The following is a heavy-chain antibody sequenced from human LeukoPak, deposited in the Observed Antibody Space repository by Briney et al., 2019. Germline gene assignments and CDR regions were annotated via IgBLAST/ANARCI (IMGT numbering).Heavy chain of an antibody. Sequence: PGGSLRLSCAASGFTFSSYWMSWVRQAPGKGLEWVSVLYAGGESYYADSVLGRFTISRDNSNNTVFLEMNSLTADDTAVYFCARDSAGNQYSSGNFDLWGQGTLVTVSS. CDR2: LYAGGES. D-gene: IGHD3-10*01. J-gene: IGHJ4*02. CDR3: ARDSAGNQYSSGNFDL. V-gene: IGHV3-53*01. CDR1: GFTFSSYW.